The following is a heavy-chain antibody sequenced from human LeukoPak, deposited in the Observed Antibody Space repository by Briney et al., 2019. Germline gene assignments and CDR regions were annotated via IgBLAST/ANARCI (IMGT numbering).Heavy chain of an antibody. V-gene: IGHV1-18*01. D-gene: IGHD6-13*01. CDR2: ISAYNGNT. Sequence: ASVKVSCKASGYTFTSYGIIWVRQAPGQGLEWMGWISAYNGNTNYAQKLQGRVTMTTDTSTSTAYMELRSLRSDDTAVYYCARRPFVIAAAQGGWFDPWGQGTLVTVSS. CDR1: GYTFTSYG. J-gene: IGHJ5*02. CDR3: ARRPFVIAAAQGGWFDP.